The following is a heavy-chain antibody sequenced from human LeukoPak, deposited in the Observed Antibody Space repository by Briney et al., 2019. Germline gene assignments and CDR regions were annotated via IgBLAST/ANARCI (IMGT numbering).Heavy chain of an antibody. J-gene: IGHJ4*02. CDR1: GGSFSGYY. D-gene: IGHD3-22*01. CDR3: ATLWEYYDRSGFYYN. V-gene: IGHV4-34*01. CDR2: INHSGST. Sequence: SETLSLTCAVYGGSFSGYYWSWIRQPPGKGLEWIGEINHSGSTYYNPSLKSRVTISVDTSKNQFFLKLTSVTAADTAVYYCATLWEYYDRSGFYYNWGQETLVTVSS.